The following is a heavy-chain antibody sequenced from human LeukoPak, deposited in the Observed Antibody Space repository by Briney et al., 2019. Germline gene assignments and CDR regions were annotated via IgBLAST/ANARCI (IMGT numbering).Heavy chain of an antibody. CDR2: IKQDGSEK. Sequence: GGSLRLSCAASGFTFSSYWMSWVRQAPGKGLEWVANIKQDGSEKYYVDSVKGRFTISRGNAKNSLYLQMNSLRAEDTAVYYCARDYYDYVWGSYRYTFDYWGQGTLVTVSS. CDR1: GFTFSSYW. V-gene: IGHV3-7*01. J-gene: IGHJ4*02. D-gene: IGHD3-16*02. CDR3: ARDYYDYVWGSYRYTFDY.